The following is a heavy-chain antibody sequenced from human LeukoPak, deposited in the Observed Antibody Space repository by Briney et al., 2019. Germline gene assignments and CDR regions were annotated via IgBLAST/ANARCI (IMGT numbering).Heavy chain of an antibody. V-gene: IGHV4-61*02. CDR2: IYTSGST. J-gene: IGHJ4*02. CDR3: ARAHYYDSSGYYLLDY. Sequence: SQTLSLTCTVSGRSISSGSYYWSWIRQPAGKGLEWIGRIYTSGSTNYNPSLKSRVTISVDTSKNQFSLKLSSVTAADTAVYYCARAHYYDSSGYYLLDYWGQGTLVTVSS. D-gene: IGHD3-22*01. CDR1: GRSISSGSYY.